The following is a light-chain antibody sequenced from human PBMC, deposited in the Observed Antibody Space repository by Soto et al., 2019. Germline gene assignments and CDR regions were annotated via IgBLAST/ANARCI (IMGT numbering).Light chain of an antibody. CDR1: QGISIY. CDR2: AAS. J-gene: IGKJ5*01. CDR3: QKYNLAPFT. Sequence: DIQMTQSQSSLSASVGDRVTITCRASQGISIYLAWYQQKPGKPPNLLIYAASTLQSGVPSRFSGSGSGTDFTLTISSLQPEDVATYYCQKYNLAPFTFGQGTRLEIK. V-gene: IGKV1-27*01.